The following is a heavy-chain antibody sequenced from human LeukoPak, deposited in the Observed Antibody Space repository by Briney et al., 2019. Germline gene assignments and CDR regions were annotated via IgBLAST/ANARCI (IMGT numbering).Heavy chain of an antibody. D-gene: IGHD2-8*01. V-gene: IGHV4-59*08. CDR1: GGSISSYY. Sequence: SETLSLTCTVSGGSISSYYWSWIRQPPGKRLEWIGYFYSGSTSYNVSLKSRVTISVDTSKNQVSLKLSSVTAADTAVYYCARSDCTSGVCYSFDFWGQGTLVSVSS. CDR3: ARSDCTSGVCYSFDF. J-gene: IGHJ4*02. CDR2: FYSGST.